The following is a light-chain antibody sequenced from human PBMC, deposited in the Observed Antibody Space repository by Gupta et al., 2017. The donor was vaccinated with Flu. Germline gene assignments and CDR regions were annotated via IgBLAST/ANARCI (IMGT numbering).Light chain of an antibody. Sequence: QTALTQPASVSGSPGQSITISCTGTSSDVGGYNYVSWYQQHPGKAPNLMIYEVSNRPSGVSNRFSGSTAGNTASLTISGLQDEDEADYYCSSYTGSSTLGVFGGGTKLTVL. CDR2: EVS. J-gene: IGLJ3*02. CDR1: SSDVGGYNY. V-gene: IGLV2-14*01. CDR3: SSYTGSSTLGV.